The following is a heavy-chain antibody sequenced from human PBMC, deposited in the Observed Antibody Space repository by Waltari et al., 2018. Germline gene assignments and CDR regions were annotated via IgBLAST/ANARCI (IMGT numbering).Heavy chain of an antibody. CDR2: IYYSGST. CDR3: ARGHGITGNPWDYYYGMDV. Sequence: QVQLQESGPGLVKPSETLSLTCTVSGRSISSYYWSWIRQPPGKGLEWIGYIYYSGSTNYNPSLKSRVTISVDTSKNQFSLKLSSVTAADTAVYYCARGHGITGNPWDYYYGMDVWGQGTTVTVSS. CDR1: GRSISSYY. V-gene: IGHV4-59*01. J-gene: IGHJ6*02. D-gene: IGHD1-20*01.